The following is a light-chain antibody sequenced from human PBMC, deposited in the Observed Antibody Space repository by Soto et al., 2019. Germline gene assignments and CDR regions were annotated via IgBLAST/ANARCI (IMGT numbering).Light chain of an antibody. CDR3: QQRSNWPQVT. V-gene: IGKV3-11*01. CDR2: DAS. J-gene: IGKJ5*01. CDR1: QSVSSH. Sequence: EIVMSQSPATLSVSPGERATLSCRASQSVSSHLAWYQQKPGQAPRLLIYDASNRATGIPARFSGSGSGTDFTLTISSLEPEDFAVYYCQQRSNWPQVTFGQGTRLEI.